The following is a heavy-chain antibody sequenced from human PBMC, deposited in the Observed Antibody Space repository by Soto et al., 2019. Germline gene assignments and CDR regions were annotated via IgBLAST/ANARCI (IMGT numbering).Heavy chain of an antibody. CDR3: ARDLRFDSSGYYYGDYFDY. J-gene: IGHJ4*02. D-gene: IGHD3-22*01. V-gene: IGHV3-21*01. CDR2: ISSSSSYI. CDR1: GFTFSSYS. Sequence: EVQLVESGGGLVKPGGSLRLSCAASGFTFSSYSMNWVRQAPGKGLEWVSSISSSSSYIYYADSVKGRFTISRDNAKNSLYLQMNRLRADDTAVYYCARDLRFDSSGYYYGDYFDYWGQGTLVTVSS.